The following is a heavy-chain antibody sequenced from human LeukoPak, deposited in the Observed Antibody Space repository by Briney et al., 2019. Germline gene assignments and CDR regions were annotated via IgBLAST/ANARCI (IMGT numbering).Heavy chain of an antibody. CDR2: IYHSGTT. V-gene: IGHV4-38-2*02. J-gene: IGHJ5*02. CDR3: ARGFSSSWYFNWFDP. D-gene: IGHD6-13*01. CDR1: GYSISSGYF. Sequence: SETLSLTCTVSGYSISSGYFWGWIRQPPGKGLEWIGSIYHSGTTYYNPSLKSRVTISVDTSKNQFSLKLTSVTAADTAVYYCARGFSSSWYFNWFDPWGQGTLVTVSS.